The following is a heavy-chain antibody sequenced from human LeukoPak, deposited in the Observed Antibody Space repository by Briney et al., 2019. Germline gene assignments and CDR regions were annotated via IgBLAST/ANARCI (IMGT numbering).Heavy chain of an antibody. CDR3: ARVVPNWGHEGNWYFDL. CDR2: IWYDGSNK. J-gene: IGHJ2*01. D-gene: IGHD7-27*01. V-gene: IGHV3-33*01. Sequence: GGSLRLSCAASGFTFSSYGMHWVRQAPGKGLEWVAVIWYDGSNKYYVDSVKGRFTISRDNAKNSLYLQMSSLRAEDTAVYYCARVVPNWGHEGNWYFDLWGRGTLVTVSS. CDR1: GFTFSSYG.